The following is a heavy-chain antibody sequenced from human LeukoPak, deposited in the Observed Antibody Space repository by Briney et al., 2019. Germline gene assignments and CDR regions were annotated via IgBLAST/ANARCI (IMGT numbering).Heavy chain of an antibody. V-gene: IGHV1-2*02. J-gene: IGHJ4*02. CDR2: FNPNSGGT. D-gene: IGHD3-22*01. Sequence: ASVKVSCKDSGYTFTGYDMHWGRQAPGQGLEWMGWFNPNSGGTNYAQKFQGRVTMTRDTSISTAYMELSRLRSDDTAVYYCASATDYYDSSGYYTDYWGQGTLVTVSS. CDR3: ASATDYYDSSGYYTDY. CDR1: GYTFTGYD.